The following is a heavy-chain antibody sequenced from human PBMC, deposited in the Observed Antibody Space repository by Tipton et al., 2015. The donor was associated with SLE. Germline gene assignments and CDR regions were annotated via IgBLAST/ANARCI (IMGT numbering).Heavy chain of an antibody. CDR1: GYTFTSYY. CDR3: ARVDAIFGVVEAFDI. D-gene: IGHD3-3*01. CDR2: INPSGGST. Sequence: QLVQSGAEVKKPGASVKVSCKASGYTFTSYYMHWVRQAPGQGLEWMGIINPSGGSTSYAQKFQGRVTITADESTSTAYMELSSLRSEDTAVYYCARVDAIFGVVEAFDIWGQGTMVTVSS. J-gene: IGHJ3*02. V-gene: IGHV1-46*01.